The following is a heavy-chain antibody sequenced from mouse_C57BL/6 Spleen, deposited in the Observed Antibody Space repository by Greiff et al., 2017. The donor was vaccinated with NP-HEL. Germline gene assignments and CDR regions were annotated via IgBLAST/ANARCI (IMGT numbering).Heavy chain of an antibody. CDR2: IDPSDSYT. Sequence: VQLQQPGAELVMPGASVKLSCKASGYTFTSYWMHWVKQRPGQGLEWIGEIDPSDSYTNYNQKFKGKSTLTVDKSSSTAYMQLSSLTSEDSAVYYCARGTTVEAQDWGQGTTLTVSS. D-gene: IGHD1-1*01. CDR3: ARGTTVEAQD. CDR1: GYTFTSYW. V-gene: IGHV1-69*01. J-gene: IGHJ2*01.